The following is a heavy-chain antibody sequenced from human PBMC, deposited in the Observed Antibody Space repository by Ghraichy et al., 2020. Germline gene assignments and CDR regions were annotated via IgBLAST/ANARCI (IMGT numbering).Heavy chain of an antibody. D-gene: IGHD2-15*01. V-gene: IGHV4-38-2*01. CDR1: GYSISSGYY. CDR2: IYHSGST. Sequence: SQTLSLTCAVSGYSISSGYYWGWIRQPPGKGLEWIGSIYHSGSTYYNPSLKSRVTISVDTSKNQFSLKLSSVTAADTAVYYCARVEIGYCSGGSCFPWWFDYWGQGTLVTVSS. J-gene: IGHJ4*02. CDR3: ARVEIGYCSGGSCFPWWFDY.